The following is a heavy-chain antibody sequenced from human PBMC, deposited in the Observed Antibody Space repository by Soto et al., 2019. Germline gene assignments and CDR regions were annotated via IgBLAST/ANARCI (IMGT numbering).Heavy chain of an antibody. CDR1: GGSFSNYG. Sequence: QVQVXQXGXXVKKPGSSVKVSCKASGGSFSNYGISWVRQAPGQGLEWMGGIIPVFGTPHYAQKFQDRVTITADESTSTVYMEVSSLTSEDTAVYYCARGDATKIIVTTYYGLDVWGQGTTVTVSS. CDR2: IIPVFGTP. J-gene: IGHJ6*02. D-gene: IGHD3-22*01. V-gene: IGHV1-69*12. CDR3: ARGDATKIIVTTYYGLDV.